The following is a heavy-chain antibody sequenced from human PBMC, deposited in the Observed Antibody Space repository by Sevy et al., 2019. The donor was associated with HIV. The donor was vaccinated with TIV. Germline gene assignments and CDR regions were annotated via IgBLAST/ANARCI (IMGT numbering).Heavy chain of an antibody. Sequence: GGSLRLSCAASGFTFSDYYMSWIRQAPGKGLEWVSYISSSSSYTNYADSVKGRFTISRDNAKNSLYLQMNSLRAEDTAVYYCATTTVPFSYYYYYYMDVWGKGTTVTVSS. V-gene: IGHV3-11*06. CDR2: ISSSSSYT. CDR1: GFTFSDYY. CDR3: ATTTVPFSYYYYYYMDV. J-gene: IGHJ6*03. D-gene: IGHD4-4*01.